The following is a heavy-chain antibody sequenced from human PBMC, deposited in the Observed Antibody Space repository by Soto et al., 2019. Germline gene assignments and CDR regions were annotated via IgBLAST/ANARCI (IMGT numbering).Heavy chain of an antibody. V-gene: IGHV3-64D*08. CDR1: GLTFSMHS. J-gene: IGHJ4*02. CDR3: VKEANPFINTLVVLIFDY. Sequence: GGSLRLSCSASGLTFSMHSMHWVRQTPGKALEYVSAISRDGRSTFYADSVKGRFTISRDNSKNTLYLRMNSLRSDDTAVYYCVKEANPFINTLVVLIFDYWGQGTQVTVSS. D-gene: IGHD3-22*01. CDR2: ISRDGRST.